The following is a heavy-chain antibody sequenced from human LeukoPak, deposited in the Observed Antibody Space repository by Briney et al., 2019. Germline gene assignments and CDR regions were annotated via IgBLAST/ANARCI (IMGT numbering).Heavy chain of an antibody. Sequence: SETPSLTCTVSGDSISSYYWAWIRQPAGKGLEWIGRIFISGSTNYNPSLKRRVTMSVDTSKNQFSLKLSSVTAADTAVYYCARYIAVTGPSRAVDIWGQGTMVTVSS. CDR2: IFISGST. D-gene: IGHD6-19*01. CDR3: ARYIAVTGPSRAVDI. J-gene: IGHJ3*02. V-gene: IGHV4-4*07. CDR1: GDSISSYY.